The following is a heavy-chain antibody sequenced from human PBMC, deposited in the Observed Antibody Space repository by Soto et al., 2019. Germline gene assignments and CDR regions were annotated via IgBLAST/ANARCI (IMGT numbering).Heavy chain of an antibody. J-gene: IGHJ6*02. CDR3: AKFITLGYYYYGMDV. CDR1: GFTFSSYG. V-gene: IGHV3-30*18. Sequence: GGSLRLSCAASGFTFSSYGMHWVRQAPGKGLEWVAVISYDGSNKYYADSVKGRFTISRDNSKNTLYLQMNSLRAEDTAVYYCAKFITLGYYYYGMDVWGQGTTVTVSS. CDR2: ISYDGSNK. D-gene: IGHD3-10*01.